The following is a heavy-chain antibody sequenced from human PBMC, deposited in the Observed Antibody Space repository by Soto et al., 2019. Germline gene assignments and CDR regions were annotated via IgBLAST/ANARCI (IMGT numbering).Heavy chain of an antibody. V-gene: IGHV1-3*01. J-gene: IGHJ4*02. Sequence: QVHLVQSGAEVKKPGASVNVSCKASGYTFSTYAMHWVRQAPGQRLEWMGWINAGNGNTKYSQSFQGRVTITRDTSASTAYMELNSLRSEDTAVYFCARYRFGGDYWGQGTLVTVSS. CDR2: INAGNGNT. CDR1: GYTFSTYA. CDR3: ARYRFGGDY. D-gene: IGHD3-10*01.